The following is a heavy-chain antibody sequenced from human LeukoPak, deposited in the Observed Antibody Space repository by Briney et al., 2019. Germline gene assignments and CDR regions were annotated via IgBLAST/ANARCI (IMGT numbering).Heavy chain of an antibody. V-gene: IGHV4-30-4*08. CDR3: ARLVGRSWYFDL. J-gene: IGHJ2*01. D-gene: IGHD2-2*01. CDR1: GGSISSGDYY. Sequence: SQTLSLTCTVSGGSISSGDYYWSWIRQPPGKGLEWIGYIYYSGSTYYNPSLKSRVTISVDTSKNQFSLKLSSVTAADTAVYYCARLVGRSWYFDLWGRGTLVTVSS. CDR2: IYYSGST.